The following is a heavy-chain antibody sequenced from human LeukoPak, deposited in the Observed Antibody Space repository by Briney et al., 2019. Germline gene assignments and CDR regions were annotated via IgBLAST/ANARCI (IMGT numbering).Heavy chain of an antibody. V-gene: IGHV3-21*01. D-gene: IGHD1-26*01. CDR2: ISSSSSYI. CDR1: GFTFSSYS. J-gene: IGHJ4*02. CDR3: ARDEKRQGADY. Sequence: PGGSLRLSCAASGFTFSSYSMNWVRLAPGKGLEWVSSISSSSSYIYYADSVKDRFTISRDNAKNSLYLQMNSLRAEDTAVCYCARDEKRQGADYWGQGTLVTVSS.